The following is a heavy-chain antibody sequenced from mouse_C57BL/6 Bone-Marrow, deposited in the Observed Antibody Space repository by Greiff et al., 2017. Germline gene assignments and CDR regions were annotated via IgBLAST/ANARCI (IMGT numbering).Heavy chain of an antibody. CDR2: IYPGSGNT. CDR1: GYTFTDYY. D-gene: IGHD2-2*01. V-gene: IGHV1-76*01. CDR3: ARRLWLRRWAMDY. Sequence: QVHVKQSGAELVRPGASVKLSCKASGYTFTDYYINWVKQRPGQGLEWIARIYPGSGNTYYNEKFKGKATLTAEKSSSTAYMQLSSLTSEDSAVYFCARRLWLRRWAMDYWGQGTSVTVSS. J-gene: IGHJ4*01.